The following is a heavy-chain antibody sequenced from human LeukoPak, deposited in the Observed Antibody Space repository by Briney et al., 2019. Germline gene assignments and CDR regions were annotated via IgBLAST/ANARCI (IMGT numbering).Heavy chain of an antibody. D-gene: IGHD2-21*01. V-gene: IGHV3-49*04. J-gene: IGHJ4*02. CDR2: IKSKGYGGTA. CDR3: TRWTHISGNWHRDV. CDR1: GFTFDDYS. Sequence: PGGSLRLSCTASGFTFDDYSMSWVRQAPGKGLEWVGFIKSKGYGGTAEYAASVKGRFAISRDDSKSIAYLQMNSLKTEDTAAYYCTRWTHISGNWHRDVWGQGTLVTVSS.